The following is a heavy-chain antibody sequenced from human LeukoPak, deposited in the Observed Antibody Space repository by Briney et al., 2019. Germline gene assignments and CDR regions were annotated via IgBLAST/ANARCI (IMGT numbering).Heavy chain of an antibody. CDR1: GDSVSSNSDT. CDR2: TYYRSKWDR. V-gene: IGHV6-1*01. CDR3: ARGNSSRSLDY. J-gene: IGHJ4*02. D-gene: IGHD6-13*01. Sequence: SQTLSLTCAISGDSVSSNSDTWNWIRQSPSRGLEWLGRTYYRSKWDRDYAVPVKSRITINPATSRNQFSLQLNSVIPEDTAIYYCARGNSSRSLDYWGQGTLVTVSS.